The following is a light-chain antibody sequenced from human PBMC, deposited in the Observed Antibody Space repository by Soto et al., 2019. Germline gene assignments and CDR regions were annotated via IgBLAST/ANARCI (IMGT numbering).Light chain of an antibody. CDR3: SSYASTRTPCG. Sequence: QSALTQPASVSGSPGQSITISCTGTSSDVGGYNYVSWYQLHPGKAPKLIIYEVSHRASGASKHSSGYKSGNTASLTISGLQAEYEADYYCSSYASTRTPCGFGTGTKVTVL. CDR2: EVS. J-gene: IGLJ1*01. V-gene: IGLV2-14*01. CDR1: SSDVGGYNY.